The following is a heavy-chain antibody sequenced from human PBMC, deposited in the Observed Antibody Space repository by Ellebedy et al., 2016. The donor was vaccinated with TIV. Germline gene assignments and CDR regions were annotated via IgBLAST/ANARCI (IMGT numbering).Heavy chain of an antibody. CDR2: INEAGSKD. V-gene: IGHV3-7*01. Sequence: GESLKISXAASAFTFRTFWMSWVRQAPGKGLEWVANINEAGSKDYYVDSVRGRFSISRDNAKNSLYLQMNSLRAEDTAVYYCARETQLGYCRGGSCYTLDYWGQGTLVTVSS. CDR3: ARETQLGYCRGGSCYTLDY. J-gene: IGHJ4*02. D-gene: IGHD2-15*01. CDR1: AFTFRTFW.